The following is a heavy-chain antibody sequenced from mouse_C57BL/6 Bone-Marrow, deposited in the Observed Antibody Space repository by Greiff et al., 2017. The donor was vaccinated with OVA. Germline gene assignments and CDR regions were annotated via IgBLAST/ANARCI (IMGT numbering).Heavy chain of an antibody. J-gene: IGHJ2*01. Sequence: VQLQQPGAELVKPGASVKLSCKASGYTFTSYWMHWVKQRPGQGLEWIGMIHPNSGSTNYNEKFKSKATLTVDKSSSTAYMQLSSLTSEDSAVYGCARSYYGNHLFDYWGQGTTLTVSS. CDR3: ARSYYGNHLFDY. V-gene: IGHV1-64*01. CDR1: GYTFTSYW. CDR2: IHPNSGST. D-gene: IGHD2-1*01.